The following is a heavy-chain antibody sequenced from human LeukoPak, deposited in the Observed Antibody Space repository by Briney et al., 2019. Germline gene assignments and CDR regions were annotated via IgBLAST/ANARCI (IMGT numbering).Heavy chain of an antibody. CDR3: ARGPNGDLDY. V-gene: IGHV1-69*05. CDR2: IIPIFGTA. D-gene: IGHD2-21*02. Sequence: ELMGMIIPIFGTANYAQKFQGRVSITTDESTSTAYIALSSLRSEDTAVYYCARGPNGDLDYWGQGILVTVSS. J-gene: IGHJ4*02.